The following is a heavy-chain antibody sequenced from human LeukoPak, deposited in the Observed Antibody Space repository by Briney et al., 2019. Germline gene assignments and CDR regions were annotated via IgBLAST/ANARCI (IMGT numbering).Heavy chain of an antibody. Sequence: VASVKVSCKVSGCTLTELSMHWVRQAPGKGLEWMGGFDPEDGETIYAQKFQGRVTMTEDTSTDTAYMELSSLRSEDTAVYYCATVGYSYGYLGYWGQGTLVTVSS. CDR1: GCTLTELS. CDR2: FDPEDGET. D-gene: IGHD5-18*01. CDR3: ATVGYSYGYLGY. V-gene: IGHV1-24*01. J-gene: IGHJ4*02.